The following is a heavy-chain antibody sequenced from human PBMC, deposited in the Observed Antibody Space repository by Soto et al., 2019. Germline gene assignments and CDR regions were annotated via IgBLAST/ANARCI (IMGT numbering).Heavy chain of an antibody. CDR3: ANRPYDWNYHY. CDR1: GFTFSSYA. CDR2: ISGSGGST. V-gene: IGHV3-23*01. J-gene: IGHJ4*02. D-gene: IGHD1-7*01. Sequence: GGSLRLSCAASGFTFSSYAMSWVRQAPGKGLEWVSAISGSGGSTYYADSVKGRFTISRDNSKNTLYLQMNSLRADDTAVYYCANRPYDWNYHYWGQGTLVTVSS.